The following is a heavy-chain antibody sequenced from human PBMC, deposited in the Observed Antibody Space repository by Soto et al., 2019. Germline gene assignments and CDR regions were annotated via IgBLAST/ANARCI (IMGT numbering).Heavy chain of an antibody. CDR1: GDSISSYY. CDR2: IHSSGGT. Sequence: QVQLQESAPGLAKPSETLSLTCTVSGDSISSYYWSWIRQPPGKGLEWIWYIHSSGGTNYNPSFKSRVTMSVDTAKNHFSLRLSSVSTADAAVYYCARFGPGDRYYGMDVWGQGPKVTVSS. J-gene: IGHJ6*02. V-gene: IGHV4-4*09. D-gene: IGHD2-21*02. CDR3: ARFGPGDRYYGMDV.